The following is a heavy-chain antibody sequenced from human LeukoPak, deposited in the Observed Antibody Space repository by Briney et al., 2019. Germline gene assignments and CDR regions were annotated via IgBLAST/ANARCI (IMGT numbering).Heavy chain of an antibody. Sequence: GGSLRLSCAASGFTFSSYGMHWVRQAPGKGLEWVAVISYDGSNKYYADSVKGRFTISRDNSKNTLYLQMNSLRAEDTAVYYCAKDQITMVRGPLPVDYWGQGTLVTVSS. CDR2: ISYDGSNK. CDR3: AKDQITMVRGPLPVDY. V-gene: IGHV3-30*18. CDR1: GFTFSSYG. J-gene: IGHJ4*02. D-gene: IGHD3-10*01.